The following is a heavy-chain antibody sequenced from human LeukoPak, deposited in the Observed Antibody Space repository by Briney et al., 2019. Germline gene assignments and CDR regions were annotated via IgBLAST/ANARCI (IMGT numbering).Heavy chain of an antibody. CDR1: GFTFSSYS. J-gene: IGHJ4*02. V-gene: IGHV3-7*01. D-gene: IGHD2-15*01. Sequence: GGSLRLSCAASGFTFSSYSMNWVRQAPGKGLEWVANIKQDGSEKYYADSVKGRFTISRDNSKNTLYLQMNSLRAEDTAVYYCAKEGRYCSGGSCYYDYWGQGTLITVSS. CDR3: AKEGRYCSGGSCYYDY. CDR2: IKQDGSEK.